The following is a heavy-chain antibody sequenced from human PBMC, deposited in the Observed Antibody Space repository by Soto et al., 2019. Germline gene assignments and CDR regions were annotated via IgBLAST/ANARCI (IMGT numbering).Heavy chain of an antibody. CDR2: INPNSGGT. CDR3: ARGGIVVVPAAMYYYYGMDV. CDR1: GYTFTGYY. Sequence: QVQLVQSGAEVKKPGASVKVSCKASGYTFTGYYMHWVRQAPGQGLEWMGWINPNSGGTNYAQKFQGWVTMTRDTSISTAYMELSRLRSDDTAVYYRARGGIVVVPAAMYYYYGMDVWGQGTTVTVSS. V-gene: IGHV1-2*04. J-gene: IGHJ6*02. D-gene: IGHD2-2*01.